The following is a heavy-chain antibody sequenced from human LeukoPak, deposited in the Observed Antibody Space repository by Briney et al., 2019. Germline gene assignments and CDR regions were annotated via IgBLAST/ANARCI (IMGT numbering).Heavy chain of an antibody. CDR2: IYYSGST. V-gene: IGHV4-39*01. D-gene: IGHD1-1*01. Sequence: PSETLSLTCTVSGGSISSSNYYWGWIRQPPGEGVEWIGSIYYSGSTYYDPSLKSLVTISVDTSKNQFSLKLSSVTAADTAVYYCATTTGTSEYWGQGALVTVSS. CDR1: GGSISSSNYY. CDR3: ATTTGTSEY. J-gene: IGHJ4*02.